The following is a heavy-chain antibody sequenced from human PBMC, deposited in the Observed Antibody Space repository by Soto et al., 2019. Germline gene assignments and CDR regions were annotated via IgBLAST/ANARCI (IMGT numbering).Heavy chain of an antibody. V-gene: IGHV4-59*01. Sequence: SDALSLTCTVSGGSISIYCWSWIGQPPGKGLEWIGYIYYSGSTNYNPSLKSRVTISVDTSKNQFSLKLSSVTAADTAVYYCARVWGGAFDIWGQGTMVT. CDR1: GGSISIYC. CDR3: ARVWGGAFDI. D-gene: IGHD3-10*01. CDR2: IYYSGST. J-gene: IGHJ3*02.